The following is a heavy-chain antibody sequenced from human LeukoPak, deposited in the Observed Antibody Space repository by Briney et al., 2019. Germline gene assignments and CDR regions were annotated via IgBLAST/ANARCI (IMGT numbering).Heavy chain of an antibody. J-gene: IGHJ6*03. CDR2: INPNSGGT. V-gene: IGHV1-2*02. D-gene: IGHD3-3*01. Sequence: ASVKVSCKASGYTFTGYYMHWVRQAPGQGLEWTGWINPNSGGTNYAQKFQGRVTMTRDTSISTAYMELSRLRSDDTAVYYCARDGYYEMWSGYYETYYNYYYMDVWGKGATVTVSS. CDR3: ARDGYYEMWSGYYETYYNYYYMDV. CDR1: GYTFTGYY.